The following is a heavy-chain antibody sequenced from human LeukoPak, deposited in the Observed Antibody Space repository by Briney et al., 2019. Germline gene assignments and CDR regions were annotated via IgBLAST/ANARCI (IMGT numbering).Heavy chain of an antibody. CDR2: VSADSSNT. Sequence: ASVKVSCKASGYTFSSYGTSWVRQAPRQGLEWMGWVSADSSNTYYVQKLQGRLSMATDTSTSTAYMELRSLRSEDTAVYYCARDGWNNGWTPFDCWGQGTLVTVSS. CDR3: ARDGWNNGWTPFDC. V-gene: IGHV1-18*01. CDR1: GYTFSSYG. J-gene: IGHJ4*02. D-gene: IGHD1/OR15-1a*01.